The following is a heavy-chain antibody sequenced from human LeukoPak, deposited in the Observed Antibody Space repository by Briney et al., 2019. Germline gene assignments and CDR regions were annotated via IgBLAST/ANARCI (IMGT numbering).Heavy chain of an antibody. CDR3: AREVVRGVIIPYYFDY. D-gene: IGHD3-10*01. Sequence: PSETLSLTCTVSGGSISSYYWSWIRQPAGKGLEWIGRIYTSGSTNYNPSLKSRVTMSVDTSKNQFSLKLSPVTAADTAVYYCAREVVRGVIIPYYFDYWAREPWSPSPQ. J-gene: IGHJ4*02. V-gene: IGHV4-4*07. CDR2: IYTSGST. CDR1: GGSISSYY.